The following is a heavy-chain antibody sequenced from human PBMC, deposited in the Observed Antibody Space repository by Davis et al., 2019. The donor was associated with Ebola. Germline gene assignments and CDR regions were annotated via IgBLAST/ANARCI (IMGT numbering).Heavy chain of an antibody. CDR2: ISSSSSYI. J-gene: IGHJ6*02. V-gene: IGHV3-21*01. CDR3: ARGRGGKSRYGMDV. Sequence: GESLKISCAASGFTFSSYNMNWVRQAPGKGLEWASSISSSSSYIYYADSVKGRFTISRDNAKNSLYLQMNSLRAEDTAVYYCARGRGGKSRYGMDVWGQGTTVTGSS. CDR1: GFTFSSYN. D-gene: IGHD4-23*01.